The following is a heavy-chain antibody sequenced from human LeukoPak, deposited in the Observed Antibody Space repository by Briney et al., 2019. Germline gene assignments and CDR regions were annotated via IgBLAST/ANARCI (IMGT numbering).Heavy chain of an antibody. J-gene: IGHJ5*02. V-gene: IGHV3-30*04. Sequence: GGSLRLSCAASGFTFSSYTMHWVRQAPGKGLEWVAVISIDGRNEYYADSVKGRFTVSRDNSKNTLYLQMNSLRAEDTAVYYCARYHDYGDYKRYFDPWGQGILVTVSS. D-gene: IGHD4-17*01. CDR3: ARYHDYGDYKRYFDP. CDR1: GFTFSSYT. CDR2: ISIDGRNE.